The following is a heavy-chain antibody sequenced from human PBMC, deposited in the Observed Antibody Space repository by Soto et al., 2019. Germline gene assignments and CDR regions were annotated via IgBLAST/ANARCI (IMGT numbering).Heavy chain of an antibody. V-gene: IGHV4-4*03. CDR2: IHHSEST. J-gene: IGHJ6*02. CDR3: ARTSYYDSTGYYNMDV. Sequence: PETLSLTCAISGGSISSNNWWTWVRQSPGKGLEWIGEIHHSESTNYNPSLNSRVTISVDKSKNQFSLKLTSVTAADTADYYCARTSYYDSTGYYNMDVWGQGTTVT. CDR1: GGSISSNNW. D-gene: IGHD3-22*01.